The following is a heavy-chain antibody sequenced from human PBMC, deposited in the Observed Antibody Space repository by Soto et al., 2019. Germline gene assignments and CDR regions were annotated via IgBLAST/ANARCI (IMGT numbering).Heavy chain of an antibody. V-gene: IGHV1-18*01. Sequence: ASVKVSCKASGYTFTSYGISWVRQAPGQGLEWMGWISAYNGNTNYAQKLQGRVTMTTDTSTSTAYMELRSLRSDDTAVYYCARELAARHYYYMDVWGKGTTVTVSS. J-gene: IGHJ6*03. CDR2: ISAYNGNT. CDR1: GYTFTSYG. D-gene: IGHD6-6*01. CDR3: ARELAARHYYYMDV.